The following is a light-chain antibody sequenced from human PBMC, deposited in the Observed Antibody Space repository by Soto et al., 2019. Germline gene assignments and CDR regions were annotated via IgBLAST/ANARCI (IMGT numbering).Light chain of an antibody. CDR3: QHYADIPR. CDR1: QSVSSSY. V-gene: IGKV3-20*01. J-gene: IGKJ4*01. CDR2: GTS. Sequence: EIVLTQSPGTLSLSPGERATLSCRASQSVSSSYLAWYQQKPGQAHRLLIYGTSSRATGIPDRFSGSGSGTDYTLTISRLEPEDFAVYHCQHYADIPRFGGGTKVEIK.